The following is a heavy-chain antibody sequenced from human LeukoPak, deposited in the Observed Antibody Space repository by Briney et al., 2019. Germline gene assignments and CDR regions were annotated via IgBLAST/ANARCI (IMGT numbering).Heavy chain of an antibody. V-gene: IGHV4-59*01. Sequence: SETLSLTCTVSGGSISSYYWSWIRQPPGKGLEWIGYTHYSGSTNYNPSLKSRVTISVDTSKNQFSLKLSSVTAADTAVYYCARSYSSSWAPGMFDPWGQGTLVTVSS. D-gene: IGHD6-13*01. CDR3: ARSYSSSWAPGMFDP. CDR2: THYSGST. CDR1: GGSISSYY. J-gene: IGHJ5*02.